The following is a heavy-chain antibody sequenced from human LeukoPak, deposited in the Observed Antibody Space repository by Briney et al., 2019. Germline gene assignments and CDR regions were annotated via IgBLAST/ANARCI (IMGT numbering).Heavy chain of an antibody. CDR2: FDPEDGET. J-gene: IGHJ4*02. CDR1: GYTLTELS. D-gene: IGHD5-12*01. V-gene: IGHV1-24*01. CDR3: ATARRGYSGYDPPPRDY. Sequence: ASVKVSCKVSGYTLTELSMHWVRQAPGKGLEWMGDFDPEDGETIYAQKFQGRVTMTEDTSTDTAYMELSSLRSEDTAVYYCATARRGYSGYDPPPRDYWGQGTLVTVSS.